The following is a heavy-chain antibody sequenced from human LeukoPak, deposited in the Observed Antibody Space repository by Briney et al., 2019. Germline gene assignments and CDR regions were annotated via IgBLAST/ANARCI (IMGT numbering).Heavy chain of an antibody. Sequence: SVKVSCKASRGTFSDYALSWVRQAPGQGLEWMGVIIPVFVSPTYAQKFQGRVTITTGESTTTAYMELSGLTSEDTAVYYCVRHPNPLMVTDDAVRIWGQGTKVTVS. CDR1: RGTFSDYA. V-gene: IGHV1-69*05. J-gene: IGHJ3*02. CDR3: VRHPNPLMVTDDAVRI. CDR2: IIPVFVSP. D-gene: IGHD2-21*02.